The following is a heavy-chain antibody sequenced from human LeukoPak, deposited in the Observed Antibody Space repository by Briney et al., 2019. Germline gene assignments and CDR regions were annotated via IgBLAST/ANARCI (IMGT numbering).Heavy chain of an antibody. V-gene: IGHV3-53*01. CDR1: GFTVSNNY. J-gene: IGHJ4*02. D-gene: IGHD6-13*01. Sequence: AGGSLRLSCAASGFTVSNNYMSWVRQAPGKGLEWVSVIYSGGSTYYADSVKGRFTISRDNSKNTLYLQMNNLRAEDTAVYYCAKDRAQQLVLDFWGQGTLVTVSS. CDR2: IYSGGST. CDR3: AKDRAQQLVLDF.